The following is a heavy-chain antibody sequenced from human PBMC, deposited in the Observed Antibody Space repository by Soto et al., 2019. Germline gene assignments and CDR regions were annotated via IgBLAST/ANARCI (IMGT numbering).Heavy chain of an antibody. CDR3: AREACSGGSCYSEE. Sequence: QVQLVQSGAEVKKPGSSVKVSCKASGGTFSSYTISWVRQAPGQGLAWMGRIIPILGIANYAQKFQGRVTITADKSTSRAYRELSSLRSEDTAVYYCAREACSGGSCYSEEWGQGTLVTVSS. D-gene: IGHD2-15*01. V-gene: IGHV1-69*02. CDR2: IIPILGIA. CDR1: GGTFSSYT. J-gene: IGHJ4*02.